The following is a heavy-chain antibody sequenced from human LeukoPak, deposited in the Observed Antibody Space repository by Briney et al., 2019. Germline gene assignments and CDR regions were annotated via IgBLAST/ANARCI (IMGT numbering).Heavy chain of an antibody. D-gene: IGHD3-9*01. CDR1: GGSFSDYY. Sequence: PKTMSLTCPVYGGSFSDYYWSWISHPAGEGLEWIGGINHFGSTNYNPSLKSRVTISVDTSKSQFSLKLSSVAAADTAVYYCARGSPYILTGYYNRFQYSFDYWGQGTLVTVSS. CDR2: INHFGST. J-gene: IGHJ4*02. V-gene: IGHV4-34*01. CDR3: ARGSPYILTGYYNRFQYSFDY.